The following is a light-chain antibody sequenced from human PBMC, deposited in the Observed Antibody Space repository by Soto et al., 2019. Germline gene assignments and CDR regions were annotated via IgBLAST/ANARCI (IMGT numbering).Light chain of an antibody. CDR3: CSDATNYYV. J-gene: IGLJ1*01. CDR2: DVS. Sequence: QAAPSHPLTASRSAGVSVTISCTGPSIDVDSSNYVSWYQQHPGKAPKRMIYDVSERPSGVPDRFSGSKSGSTASLTISGLQAEDEADYYCCSDATNYYVFGSGTKVTXL. V-gene: IGLV2-11*01. CDR1: SIDVDSSNY.